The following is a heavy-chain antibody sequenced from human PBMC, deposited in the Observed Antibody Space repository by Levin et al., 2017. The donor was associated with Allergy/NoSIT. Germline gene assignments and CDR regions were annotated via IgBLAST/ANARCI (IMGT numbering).Heavy chain of an antibody. CDR1: GFTFSDAW. CDR3: TTGSSFSIFDY. Sequence: PGGSLRLSCAASGFTFSDAWMSWVRQAPGKGLEWVGRIKSKTDGGITDYAAPVKGRFTISRDDSKNTLYLQSNSLKTEDTAMYYCTTGSSFSIFDYWGQGTLVTVSS. D-gene: IGHD6-13*01. J-gene: IGHJ4*02. V-gene: IGHV3-15*01. CDR2: IKSKTDGGIT.